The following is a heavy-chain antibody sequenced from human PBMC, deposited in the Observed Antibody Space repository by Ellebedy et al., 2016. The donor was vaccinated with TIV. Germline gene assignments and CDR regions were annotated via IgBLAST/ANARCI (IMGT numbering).Heavy chain of an antibody. CDR1: GFIFSSYG. D-gene: IGHD3-10*01. CDR2: FRGNGGTT. CDR3: ANLSPAGGSGV. J-gene: IGHJ4*02. V-gene: IGHV3-23*01. Sequence: GESLKISCAASGFIFSSYGLSWVRQAPGKGLEWVSTFRGNGGTTSYADSVKGRFTISRDNSKNTGYLQMNSVSAEDTAVYYCANLSPAGGSGVWGQGTLVTVSS.